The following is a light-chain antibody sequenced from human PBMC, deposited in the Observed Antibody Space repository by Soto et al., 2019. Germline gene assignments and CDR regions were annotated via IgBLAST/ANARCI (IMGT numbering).Light chain of an antibody. V-gene: IGKV3-20*01. CDR1: QTVRNKY. Sequence: ILLTLSPGTLSLSAGERATLSCGASQTVRNKYLAWYQQKPGHAPRLLMYDASSRATGIPERFSGGGSGTDFTLTISRLEPEDFELYYCQQFSSYPLTFGGGTKVDIK. CDR2: DAS. CDR3: QQFSSYPLT. J-gene: IGKJ4*01.